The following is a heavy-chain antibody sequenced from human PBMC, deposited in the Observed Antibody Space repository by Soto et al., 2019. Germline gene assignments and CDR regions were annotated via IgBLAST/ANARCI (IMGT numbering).Heavy chain of an antibody. CDR2: INSDGSST. CDR3: AREWGLWFGEGPYYSMHV. V-gene: IGHV3-74*01. D-gene: IGHD3-10*01. J-gene: IGHJ6*03. CDR1: GFTFSSYW. Sequence: PGGSLRLSCAASGFTFSSYWMHWVRQAPGKGLVWVSRINSDGSSTSYADSVKGRFTISRDNAKNTLYLQMNSLRAEDTAVYYCAREWGLWFGEGPYYSMHVWGKGPTVTVSS.